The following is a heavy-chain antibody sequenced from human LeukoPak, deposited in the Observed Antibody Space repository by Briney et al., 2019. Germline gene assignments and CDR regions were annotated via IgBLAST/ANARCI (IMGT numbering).Heavy chain of an antibody. V-gene: IGHV3-30*02. CDR1: GFTFSSYGKQFSSYG. CDR2: IRSDGRNK. CDR3: AKLKINYYYYMDV. Sequence: GGSLRLSCAASGFTFSSYGKQFSSYGMHWVRQAPGQGLEWVAFIRSDGRNKYYADSVKGRFTISRDNTKNMLYLQMNSLRAEDTAVYYCAKLKINYYYYMDVWGKGTTVIVSS. D-gene: IGHD3-16*01. J-gene: IGHJ6*03.